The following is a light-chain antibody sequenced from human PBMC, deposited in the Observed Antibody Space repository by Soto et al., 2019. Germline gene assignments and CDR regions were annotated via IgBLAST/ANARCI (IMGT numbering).Light chain of an antibody. V-gene: IGKV3-20*01. CDR2: DAS. CDR3: QQCATSPRT. CDR1: ETVTNDY. Sequence: EIVLTQSPGTLSLSPGERATLSCRASETVTNDYLAWYQQKPGQAPRLLVDDASRTAAGIPDRFSGSGSGTDFTLTISRLEPEDFAVYYCQQCATSPRTFGQGTRVEIK. J-gene: IGKJ1*01.